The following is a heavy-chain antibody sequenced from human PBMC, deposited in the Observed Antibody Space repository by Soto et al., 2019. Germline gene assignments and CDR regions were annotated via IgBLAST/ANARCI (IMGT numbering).Heavy chain of an antibody. CDR3: ARDGGGGFSYGGY. CDR1: GFTFRSSG. V-gene: IGHV3-33*01. J-gene: IGHJ4*02. Sequence: QVQLVESGGGVVQRGGSLRLSCEASGFTFRSSGMHWVRQAPGKGLEWVSSIWYDGNNKYYADSVKGRFIIYRDNTKSTLYLQMKSLRGEETAVYYCARDGGGGFSYGGYWGQGTLVAVSS. CDR2: IWYDGNNK. D-gene: IGHD4-17*01.